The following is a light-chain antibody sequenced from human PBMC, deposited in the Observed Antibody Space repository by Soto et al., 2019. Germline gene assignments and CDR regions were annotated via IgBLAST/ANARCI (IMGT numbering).Light chain of an antibody. V-gene: IGLV2-8*01. Sequence: QSALTQPPSASGSLGQSVTVSCTGSSSDVGTYAYVSWYQHRPGTAPKLLIYGVNKRPSGVPDRFSGSKSGTSASLAINGLQAEDEAHYYCQSYDNSLSGSWVFGGGTKLTVL. CDR2: GVN. J-gene: IGLJ3*02. CDR1: SSDVGTYAY. CDR3: QSYDNSLSGSWV.